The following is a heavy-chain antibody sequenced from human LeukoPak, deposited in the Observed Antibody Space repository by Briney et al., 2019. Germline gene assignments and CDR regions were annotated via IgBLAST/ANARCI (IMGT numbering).Heavy chain of an antibody. J-gene: IGHJ4*02. V-gene: IGHV5-51*01. CDR1: GYSFTSYW. D-gene: IGHD5-12*01. CDR3: ARRREYSGYILDY. CDR2: IYPGDSDT. Sequence: GESLQISCQGSGYSFTSYWIGWVRQMPGKGLEWMGIIYPGDSDTRYSPSFQGQVTISADKSISTAYLQWSSLKASDTAMYYCARRREYSGYILDYWGQGTLVTVSS.